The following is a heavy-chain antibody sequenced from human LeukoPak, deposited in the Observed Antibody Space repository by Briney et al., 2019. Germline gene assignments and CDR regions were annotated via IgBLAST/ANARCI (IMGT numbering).Heavy chain of an antibody. Sequence: SVKVSCKASGGTFSSYAISWVRQAPGQGLEWMGRIIPILGIANYAQKFQGRVTITADKSTSTAYMELSSLRSEDTAVYYCARANDSSGYPFDYWGQGTLVTVSS. CDR3: ARANDSSGYPFDY. J-gene: IGHJ4*02. CDR2: IIPILGIA. D-gene: IGHD3-22*01. V-gene: IGHV1-69*04. CDR1: GGTFSSYA.